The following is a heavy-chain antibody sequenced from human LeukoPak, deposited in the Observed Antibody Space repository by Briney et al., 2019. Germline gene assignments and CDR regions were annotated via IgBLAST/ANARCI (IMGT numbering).Heavy chain of an antibody. Sequence: GGSLRLSCTTSGFAFDDFAMSWVRQPAGKGLEWVGFIRRRAYGGAAGYAASVKGRFIISRDDSKGIAYLQMNSLKTEDTAVYYCSRNGLVDFDYWGQGSRVIVSP. J-gene: IGHJ4*02. CDR1: GFAFDDFA. CDR2: IRRRAYGGAA. V-gene: IGHV3-49*04. CDR3: SRNGLVDFDY.